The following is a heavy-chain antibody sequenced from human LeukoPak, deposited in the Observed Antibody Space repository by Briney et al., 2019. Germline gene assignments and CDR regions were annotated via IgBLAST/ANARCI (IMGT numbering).Heavy chain of an antibody. CDR3: ARDYYDSSGYYPDY. J-gene: IGHJ4*02. D-gene: IGHD3-22*01. Sequence: GGSLRLSCAASEFTFSDYGMNWVRQAPGTGLEWVSSIGSSSSYIYYADSVKGRFTISRDNAKNSLYLQMNSLRAEDTAVYYCARDYYDSSGYYPDYWGQGTLVTVSS. V-gene: IGHV3-21*01. CDR2: IGSSSSYI. CDR1: EFTFSDYG.